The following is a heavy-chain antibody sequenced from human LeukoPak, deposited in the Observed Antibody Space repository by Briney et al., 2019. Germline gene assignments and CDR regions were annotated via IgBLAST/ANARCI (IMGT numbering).Heavy chain of an antibody. J-gene: IGHJ4*02. CDR2: ISGSGGST. CDR3: AKGGVRPVTTGDY. D-gene: IGHD4-17*01. V-gene: IGHV3-23*01. CDR1: GFTFTSYA. Sequence: GGSLRLSCAASGFTFTSYAMSWIRQAPGKGPEWVSGISGSGGSTYYVDSVKGRFTISRDNSKNTVYLQMNSLRAEDTAIYYCAKGGVRPVTTGDYWGQGTLVTVSS.